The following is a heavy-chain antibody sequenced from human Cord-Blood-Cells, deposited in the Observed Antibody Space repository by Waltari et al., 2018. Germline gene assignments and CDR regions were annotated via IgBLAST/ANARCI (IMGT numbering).Heavy chain of an antibody. V-gene: IGHV3-30*02. CDR3: AKDSRKANWNYAGDAFDI. CDR2: IRYDGSNK. D-gene: IGHD1-7*01. Sequence: QVQLVESGGGVVQPGGSLRLSCAASGFTFTSYAMHWVPHAPRHGMEWVAFIRYDGSNKYYADSVKGRFTISRDNSKNTLYLQMNSLRAEDTAVYYCAKDSRKANWNYAGDAFDIWGQGTMVTVSS. J-gene: IGHJ3*02. CDR1: GFTFTSYA.